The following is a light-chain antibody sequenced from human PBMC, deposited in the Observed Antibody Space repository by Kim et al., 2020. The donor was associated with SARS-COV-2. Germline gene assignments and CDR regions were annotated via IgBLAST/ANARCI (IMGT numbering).Light chain of an antibody. Sequence: GQSITISCTGTNSDVGSYDLVSWYQQHPDKAPKFMIYEVSKRPSGVSDRFSGSKSGSTASLTISGLQAEDDADYYCCSYAGNSTYVFGTGTKVTVL. V-gene: IGLV2-23*02. CDR1: NSDVGSYDL. J-gene: IGLJ1*01. CDR3: CSYAGNSTYV. CDR2: EVS.